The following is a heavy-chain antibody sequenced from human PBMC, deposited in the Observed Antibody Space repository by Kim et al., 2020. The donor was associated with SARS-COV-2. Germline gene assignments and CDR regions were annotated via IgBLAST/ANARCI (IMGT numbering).Heavy chain of an antibody. D-gene: IGHD3-22*01. CDR2: ISYDGSNK. Sequence: GGSLRLSCAASGFTFSSYAMHWVRQAPGKGLEWVAVISYDGSNKYYADSVKGRFTISRDNSKNTLYLQMNSLRAEDTAVYYCARDGAYYYDSSGYYYAFRLDYWGQGTLVTVSS. J-gene: IGHJ4*02. CDR3: ARDGAYYYDSSGYYYAFRLDY. CDR1: GFTFSSYA. V-gene: IGHV3-30*04.